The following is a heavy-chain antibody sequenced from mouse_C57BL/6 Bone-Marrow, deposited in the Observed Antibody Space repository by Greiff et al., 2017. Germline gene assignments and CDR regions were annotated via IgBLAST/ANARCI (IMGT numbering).Heavy chain of an antibody. V-gene: IGHV5-12*01. Sequence: EVMLVESGGGLVQPGGSLKLSCAASGFTFSDYYMYWVRQTPEKRLEWVAYISNGGGSTYYPDTVKGRFTISRDNAKNTLYLQMSRLKSEDTAMYYCASLYGSSYYWYFDVWGTGTTVTVSS. CDR1: GFTFSDYY. D-gene: IGHD1-1*01. J-gene: IGHJ1*03. CDR2: ISNGGGST. CDR3: ASLYGSSYYWYFDV.